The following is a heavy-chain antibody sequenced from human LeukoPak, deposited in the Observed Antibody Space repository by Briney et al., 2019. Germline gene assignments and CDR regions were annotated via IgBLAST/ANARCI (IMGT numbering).Heavy chain of an antibody. CDR2: INSGGSAI. Sequence: PGRSLRLSCAASGFTFSSSGMHWVRQAPGKGLEWVSYINSGGSAIYYADSVKGRFTISRDNAKNSLYLQMNSLRADDTAVYYCARGGNYVHYWGQGTLVTVSS. D-gene: IGHD3-10*02. V-gene: IGHV3-48*04. J-gene: IGHJ4*02. CDR1: GFTFSSSG. CDR3: ARGGNYVHY.